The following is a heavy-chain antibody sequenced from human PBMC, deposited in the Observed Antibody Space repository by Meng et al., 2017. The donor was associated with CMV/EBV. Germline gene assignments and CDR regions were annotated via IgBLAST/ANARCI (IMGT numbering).Heavy chain of an antibody. CDR2: ISSSGSTI. Sequence: LSLTCAASGFTFSDYYMSWIRQAPGKGLEWVSYISSSGSTIYYADSVKGRFTISRDNAKNSLYLQMNSLRAEDTAVYYCASSMVRGVTDWGQGTLVTVSS. J-gene: IGHJ4*02. V-gene: IGHV3-11*01. CDR3: ASSMVRGVTD. CDR1: GFTFSDYY. D-gene: IGHD3-10*01.